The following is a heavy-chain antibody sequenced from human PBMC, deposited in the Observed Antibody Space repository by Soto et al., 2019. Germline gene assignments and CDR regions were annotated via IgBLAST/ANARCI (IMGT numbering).Heavy chain of an antibody. CDR1: GFTFSSYA. CDR3: AKDMYPDDRIRWFDP. Sequence: GGSLRLSCAASGFTFSSYAMSWVRQAPGKGLEWVSAISGSGGSTYYADSVKGRFTISRDNSKNTLYLQMNSLRAEDTAVYYCAKDMYPDDRIRWFDPWGQGPLVTVSS. V-gene: IGHV3-23*01. J-gene: IGHJ5*02. D-gene: IGHD1-1*01. CDR2: ISGSGGST.